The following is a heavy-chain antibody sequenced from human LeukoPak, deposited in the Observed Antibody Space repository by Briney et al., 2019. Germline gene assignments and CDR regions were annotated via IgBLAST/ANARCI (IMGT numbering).Heavy chain of an antibody. CDR1: GYTFTGYY. V-gene: IGHV1-2*02. CDR3: ARDYGWGSPTFDY. CDR2: INPNSGGT. Sequence: ASVKVSRKASGYTFTGYYMHWVRQAPGQGLEWMGWINPNSGGTNYAQKFQGRVTMTRDTSISTAYMELSRLRSDDTAVYYCARDYGWGSPTFDYWGQGTLVTVYS. J-gene: IGHJ4*02. D-gene: IGHD3-10*01.